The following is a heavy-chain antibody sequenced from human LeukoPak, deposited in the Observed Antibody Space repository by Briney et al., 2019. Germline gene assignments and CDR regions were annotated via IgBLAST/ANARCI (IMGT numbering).Heavy chain of an antibody. D-gene: IGHD3-22*01. CDR1: GGSITTYY. CDR2: IYDGGST. CDR3: ASPSDSLVY. Sequence: SETLSLTCTVSGGSITTYYWSWIRQPPGKGLEWIGYIYDGGSTNYNPSLESRVTISVDTSKNQFSLKLSSVTAADTAVYYCASPSDSLVYWGQGTLVTVSS. J-gene: IGHJ4*02. V-gene: IGHV4-59*12.